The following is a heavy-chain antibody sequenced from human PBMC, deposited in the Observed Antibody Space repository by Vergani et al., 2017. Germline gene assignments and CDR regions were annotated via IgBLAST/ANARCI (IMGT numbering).Heavy chain of an antibody. CDR1: GGSISSGDYY. J-gene: IGHJ6*02. D-gene: IGHD5-18*01. V-gene: IGHV4-30-4*08. CDR2: IYYSGST. Sequence: QVQLQESGPGLVKPSQTLSLTCTVSGGSISSGDYYWSWIRQPPGKGLEWIGYIYYSGSTYYNPSLKSRVTISVDTSKNQFSLKLRSVTAADTAVYYCARGVGYSSGYYYYGMDVWGQGTTVTVSS. CDR3: ARGVGYSSGYYYYGMDV.